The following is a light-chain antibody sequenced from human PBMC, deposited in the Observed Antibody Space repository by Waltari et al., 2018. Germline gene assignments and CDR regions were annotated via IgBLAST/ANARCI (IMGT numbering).Light chain of an antibody. CDR2: KAA. CDR3: QQYNDFSSLT. CDR1: QIISTW. Sequence: DTQLTQSPSTLSASVGDRVTTTCRASQIISTWLASYQQKPGKDPKLLIYKAASLESGVPSRFSGSGSGTEFTLTISSLQPDDFATYYCQQYNDFSSLTFGGGTKVEIE. J-gene: IGKJ4*01. V-gene: IGKV1-5*03.